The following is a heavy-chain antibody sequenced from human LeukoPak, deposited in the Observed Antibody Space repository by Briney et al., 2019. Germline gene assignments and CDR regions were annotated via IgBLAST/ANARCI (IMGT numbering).Heavy chain of an antibody. Sequence: GASVKVSCKDSGYTFTTYAMHWVRQAPGQRLEWMGGIIPIFGTANYAQKFQGRVTITADESTSTAYMELSSLRSEDTAVYYCAREPITGTTYYYGMDVWGQGTTVTVSS. CDR3: AREPITGTTYYYGMDV. D-gene: IGHD1-20*01. V-gene: IGHV1-69*13. CDR2: IIPIFGTA. CDR1: GYTFTTYA. J-gene: IGHJ6*02.